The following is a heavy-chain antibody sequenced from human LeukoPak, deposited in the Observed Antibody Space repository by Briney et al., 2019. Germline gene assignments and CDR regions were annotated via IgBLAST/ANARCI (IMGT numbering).Heavy chain of an antibody. CDR3: AKDQCSSTTCDLSPGY. CDR2: IHHDVSKK. D-gene: IGHD2-2*01. CDR1: GFTFSNYG. J-gene: IGHJ4*02. Sequence: PGGSLRLSCAASGFTFSNYGMHSVRQAPGKRLEWVAFIHHDVSKKFYADSVKGRFTISKDNSKNTLYLQMNSLGAEDTAVYYCAKDQCSSTTCDLSPGYGGQGPLVTVSS. V-gene: IGHV3-30*02.